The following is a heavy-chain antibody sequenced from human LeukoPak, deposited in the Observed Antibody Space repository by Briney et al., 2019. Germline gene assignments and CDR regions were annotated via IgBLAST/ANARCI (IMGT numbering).Heavy chain of an antibody. Sequence: NASETLSLTCTVSGGSISSGGYYWSWIRQHPGKGLEWIGYIYYSGSTYYNPSLKSRVTISVDTSKNQFSLKLSSVTAADTAVYYCARVFRTNWRGIDYWGQGTLVTVSS. CDR1: GGSISSGGYY. CDR3: ARVFRTNWRGIDY. J-gene: IGHJ4*02. D-gene: IGHD1-1*01. V-gene: IGHV4-31*03. CDR2: IYYSGST.